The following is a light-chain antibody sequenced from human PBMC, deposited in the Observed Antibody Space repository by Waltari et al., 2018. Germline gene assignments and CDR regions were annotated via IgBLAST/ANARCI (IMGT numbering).Light chain of an antibody. J-gene: IGKJ1*01. CDR3: QQYYSTSGWT. Sequence: DIVMTQSPDSLAVSLGERATINCKSSQSVLYSSNNKNYLAWYPQKPGQPPKLLIYWASTRESGVPYRFSGSGSGTDFTLTISSLQAEDVAVYYCQQYYSTSGWTFGQGTKVEIK. V-gene: IGKV4-1*01. CDR2: WAS. CDR1: QSVLYSSNNKNY.